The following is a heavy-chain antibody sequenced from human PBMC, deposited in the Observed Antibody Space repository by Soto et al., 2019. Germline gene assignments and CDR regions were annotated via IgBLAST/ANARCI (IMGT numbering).Heavy chain of an antibody. CDR1: GGTFSSYA. CDR3: ARDLCHGAFDI. Sequence: QVQLVQSGAEVKKPGSSVKVSCKASGGTFSSYAISWVRQAPGQGLEWMGGIIPIFGTANYAQKFQGRVTITADESRSRAYMELSSLRSEDTAGYYCARDLCHGAFDIWGQGTMVTVSS. CDR2: IIPIFGTA. J-gene: IGHJ3*02. V-gene: IGHV1-69*01.